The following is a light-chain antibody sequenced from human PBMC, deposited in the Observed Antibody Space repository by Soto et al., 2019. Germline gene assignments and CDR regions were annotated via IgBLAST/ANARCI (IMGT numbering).Light chain of an antibody. Sequence: EIVLTQSPGTLSLSPGERATLSCRASQSVSSSYLAWYQQKPGQAPRLLIYGASSRATGIPDRFSGSESGTDFTLTISRLEPEDFAVYYCQQYGSSPLYTFGQGTNLEIK. CDR3: QQYGSSPLYT. J-gene: IGKJ2*01. CDR1: QSVSSSY. V-gene: IGKV3-20*01. CDR2: GAS.